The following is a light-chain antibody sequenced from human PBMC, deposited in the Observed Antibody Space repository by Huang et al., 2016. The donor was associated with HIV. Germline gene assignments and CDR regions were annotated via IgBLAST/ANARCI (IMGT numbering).Light chain of an antibody. V-gene: IGKV3-15*01. Sequence: EIVMTQSPATLSVSPGERVTLSCRANRSVSTNLAWYQQRPGQAPRLLIYGSSPRAPGIPARVSGSGSGTDFSLTISSLQSEDFALYYCHQYNNWLLSFGGGTRVDI. CDR1: RSVSTN. CDR3: HQYNNWLLS. CDR2: GSS. J-gene: IGKJ4*01.